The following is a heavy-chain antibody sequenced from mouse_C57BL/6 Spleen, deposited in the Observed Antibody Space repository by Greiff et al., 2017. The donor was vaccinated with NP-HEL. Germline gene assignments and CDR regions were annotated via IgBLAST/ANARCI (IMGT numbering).Heavy chain of an antibody. J-gene: IGHJ4*01. CDR3: ARHDPHYYAMDY. Sequence: EVKLMESGGGLVQPGGSLKLSCAASGFTFSDYYMYWVRQTPEKRLEWVAYISNGGGSTYYPDTVKGRFTISRDNAKNTLYLQMSRLKSEDTAMYYCARHDPHYYAMDYWGQGTSVTVSS. CDR1: GFTFSDYY. CDR2: ISNGGGST. V-gene: IGHV5-12*01.